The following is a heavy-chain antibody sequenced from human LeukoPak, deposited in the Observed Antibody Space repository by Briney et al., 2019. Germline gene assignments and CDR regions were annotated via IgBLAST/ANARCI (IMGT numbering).Heavy chain of an antibody. Sequence: PSETLSLTCTVSGGYISSSSYYWGWIRQPPGKGLEWIGSIYYSGSTYYNPSLKSRVTISVDTSKNQFSLKLSSVTAADTAVYYCARGFYGDYYYYYYMDVWGKGTTVTVSS. CDR3: ARGFYGDYYYYYYMDV. V-gene: IGHV4-39*07. D-gene: IGHD4-17*01. J-gene: IGHJ6*03. CDR2: IYYSGST. CDR1: GGYISSSSYY.